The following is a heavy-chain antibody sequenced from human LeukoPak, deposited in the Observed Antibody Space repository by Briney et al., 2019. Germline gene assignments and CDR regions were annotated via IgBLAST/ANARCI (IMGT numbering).Heavy chain of an antibody. V-gene: IGHV3-53*05. J-gene: IGHJ4*02. CDR3: ASVSTVVTPFDY. Sequence: GGSLRLSCAASGFTVSSNYMSWVRQAPGKGLEWVSVIYSGGSTYYADFVKGRFTISRDNSKNTLYLQMNSLRAEDTAVYYCASVSTVVTPFDYWGQGTLVTVSS. CDR1: GFTVSSNY. CDR2: IYSGGST. D-gene: IGHD4-23*01.